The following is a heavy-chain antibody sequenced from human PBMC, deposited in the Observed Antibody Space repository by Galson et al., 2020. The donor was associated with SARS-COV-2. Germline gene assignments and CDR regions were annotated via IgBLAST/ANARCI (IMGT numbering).Heavy chain of an antibody. Sequence: ETSETLSLTCTVSGGSISSGGYYWSWIRQHPGKGLEWIGYIYYSGSTYYNPSLKSRVTISVDTSKNQFSLKLSSVTAADTAVYYCARPRFLEWLQDYYGMDVWGQGTTVTVSS. CDR3: ARPRFLEWLQDYYGMDV. CDR1: GGSISSGGYY. V-gene: IGHV4-31*03. J-gene: IGHJ6*02. CDR2: IYYSGST. D-gene: IGHD3-3*01.